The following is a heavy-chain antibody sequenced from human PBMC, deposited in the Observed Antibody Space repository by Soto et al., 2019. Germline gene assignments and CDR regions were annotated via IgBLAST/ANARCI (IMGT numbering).Heavy chain of an antibody. CDR3: AHSRQPSPIAVAGVVDY. CDR1: GFSLSTSGVG. Sequence: QITLKESGPTLVKPTQTLTLTCTFSGFSLSTSGVGVGWIRQPPGKALEWLAVIYWNDDKRYSPSLKSRLTITKDTSKNQVVLTMTNMDPVDTATYYCAHSRQPSPIAVAGVVDYWGQGTLVTVSS. D-gene: IGHD6-19*01. V-gene: IGHV2-5*01. CDR2: IYWNDDK. J-gene: IGHJ4*02.